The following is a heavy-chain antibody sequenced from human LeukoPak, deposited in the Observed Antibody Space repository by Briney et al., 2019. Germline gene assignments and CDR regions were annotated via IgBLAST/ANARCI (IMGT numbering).Heavy chain of an antibody. CDR2: INTNTGNP. CDR1: GYTFTGYY. D-gene: IGHD1-1*01. V-gene: IGHV7-4-1*02. Sequence: ASVKVSCKASGYTFTGYYMHWVRQAPGQGLEWMGWINTNTGNPTYAQGFTGRFVFSLDTSVSTAYLQISSLKAEDTAVYYCARDHPDPSRSKLERRAFDIWGQGTMVTVSS. J-gene: IGHJ3*02. CDR3: ARDHPDPSRSKLERRAFDI.